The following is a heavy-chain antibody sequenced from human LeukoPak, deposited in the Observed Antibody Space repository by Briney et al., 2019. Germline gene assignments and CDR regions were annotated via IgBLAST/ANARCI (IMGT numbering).Heavy chain of an antibody. CDR2: ISWNSGSI. J-gene: IGHJ4*02. CDR3: AKVAIVGATYYFDY. CDR1: GFTFDDYA. V-gene: IGHV3-9*01. D-gene: IGHD1-26*01. Sequence: GGSLGLSCAASGFTFDDYAMHWVRQAPGKGLEWVSGISWNSGSIGYADSVKGRFTISRDNAKNSLYLQMNSLRAEDTALYYCAKVAIVGATYYFDYWGQGTLVTVSS.